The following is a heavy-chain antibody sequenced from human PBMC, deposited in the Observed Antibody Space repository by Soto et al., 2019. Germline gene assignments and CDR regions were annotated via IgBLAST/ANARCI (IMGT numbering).Heavy chain of an antibody. CDR3: ARGDGYNPPYYYYYGMDV. V-gene: IGHV4-59*01. CDR1: GGSISSYY. Sequence: SETLSLTCTVSGGSISSYYWSWIRQPPGKGLEWIGYIYYSGSTNYNPSLKSRVTISVDTSKNQFSLKLSSVTAADTAVYYCARGDGYNPPYYYYYGMDVWGQGTTVTVSS. J-gene: IGHJ6*02. CDR2: IYYSGST. D-gene: IGHD5-12*01.